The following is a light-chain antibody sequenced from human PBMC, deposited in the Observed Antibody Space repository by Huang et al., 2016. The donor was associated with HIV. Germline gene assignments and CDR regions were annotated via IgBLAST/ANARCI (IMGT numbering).Light chain of an antibody. J-gene: IGKJ4*01. Sequence: IILTQSPATLSVSPGEGATLSCRARQSIGTNLAWYQQGPGQAPSRLVYGASTRATGVPVRFSGSGSWTQFNLTLSSLQSEDFATYYCQHYSNWPPLTFGGGTKVDI. CDR1: QSIGTN. CDR2: GAS. CDR3: QHYSNWPPLT. V-gene: IGKV3-15*01.